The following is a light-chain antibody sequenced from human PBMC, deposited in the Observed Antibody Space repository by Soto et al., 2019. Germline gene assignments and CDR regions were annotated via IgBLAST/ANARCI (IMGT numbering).Light chain of an antibody. CDR3: CSYAGSSMGV. CDR1: NSDVGFYKL. CDR2: DVA. V-gene: IGLV2-23*02. J-gene: IGLJ3*02. Sequence: QSVLTQTASVSGSPGQSITISCTGTNSDVGFYKLVSWYQQHPGKAPKLILYDVAERPSGVSNRFSGSKSGNTASLTISGLQAEDEADYFCCSYAGSSMGVFGGGTKLTVL.